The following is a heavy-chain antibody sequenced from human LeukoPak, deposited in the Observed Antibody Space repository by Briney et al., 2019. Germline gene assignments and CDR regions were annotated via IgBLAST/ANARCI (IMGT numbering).Heavy chain of an antibody. J-gene: IGHJ4*02. V-gene: IGHV1-2*02. CDR1: GYTFTGYY. CDR2: INPNSGGT. CDR3: ARGYDFWSGSFDY. Sequence: ASVKVSCKASGYTFTGYYMHWVRQAPGQGLEWMGWINPNSGGTNYAQKFQGRVTMTRDTSISTAYMELSRLRSDDTAVYYCARGYDFWSGSFDYWGQGTLVTVSS. D-gene: IGHD3-3*01.